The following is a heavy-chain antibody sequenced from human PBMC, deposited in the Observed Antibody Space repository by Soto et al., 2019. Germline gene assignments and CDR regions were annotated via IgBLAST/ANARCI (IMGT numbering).Heavy chain of an antibody. CDR2: ISTSGATR. Sequence: GXSVRLSCVASGSAFSTGIINWVRQAPGKGLEWVAHISTSGATRYYADSVKGRFTISRDNAKTSLHLQMDSLRNEDTAVYYCARFFGSGFDYWGQGTLVTVS. D-gene: IGHD6-19*01. CDR1: GSAFSTGI. V-gene: IGHV3-48*02. J-gene: IGHJ4*02. CDR3: ARFFGSGFDY.